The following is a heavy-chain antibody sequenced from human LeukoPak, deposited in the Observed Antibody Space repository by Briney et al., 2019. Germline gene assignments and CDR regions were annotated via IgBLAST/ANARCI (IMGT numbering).Heavy chain of an antibody. CDR2: ISSSSSYI. CDR1: GFTFSSYS. V-gene: IGHV3-21*01. J-gene: IGHJ3*02. Sequence: GGSLRLSCAASGFTFSSYSMNWVRQAPGKGLEWVSSISSSSSYIYYADSVKGRFTISRDNAKNSLYLQMNSLRAEDTAVYYCARSDGDYGIGAFDIWGQGTMVTVSS. CDR3: ARSDGDYGIGAFDI. D-gene: IGHD4-17*01.